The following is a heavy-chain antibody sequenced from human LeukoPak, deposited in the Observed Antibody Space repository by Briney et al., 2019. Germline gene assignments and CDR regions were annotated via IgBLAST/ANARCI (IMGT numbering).Heavy chain of an antibody. D-gene: IGHD3-10*01. J-gene: IGHJ4*02. CDR1: GFTFRNYA. Sequence: GGSLRLSCAAAGFTFRNYAMTWVRQAPKKGRKWVSSISDSGGGTHYEDSVKGRFTISRDNSKTTLYLQMNSLRAEDTAVYYRAKDSGPGSFYPTGDEYWGQGILVTVSS. CDR2: ISDSGGGT. V-gene: IGHV3-23*01. CDR3: AKDSGPGSFYPTGDEY.